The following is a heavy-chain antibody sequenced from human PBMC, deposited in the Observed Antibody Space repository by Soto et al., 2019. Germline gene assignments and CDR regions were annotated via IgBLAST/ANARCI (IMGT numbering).Heavy chain of an antibody. CDR2: IYHSGST. D-gene: IGHD3-10*01. CDR3: ARDEGSGVFDY. V-gene: IGHV4-4*02. Sequence: TSETLSLTCAVSGGSISSSNWWSWVRQPPGKGLEWIGEIYHSGSTNYNPSLKSRVTISVDKSKNQFSLKLRSVTAADTAVYYCARDEGSGVFDYWGQGTLVTVSP. J-gene: IGHJ4*02. CDR1: GGSISSSNW.